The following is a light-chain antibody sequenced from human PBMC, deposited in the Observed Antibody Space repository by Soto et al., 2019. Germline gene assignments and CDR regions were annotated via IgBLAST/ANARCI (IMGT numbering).Light chain of an antibody. CDR2: DVS. Sequence: QSALTQPASVSGSPGQSITISCTGTSSDVGGYNYVSWYQQHPGKAPKLMIYDVSNRPSGVSNRFSGSKSGNTASLTISGLQAEDEADYYCSSYTSSSTLESVFGTGTKLTFL. J-gene: IGLJ1*01. V-gene: IGLV2-14*01. CDR1: SSDVGGYNY. CDR3: SSYTSSSTLESV.